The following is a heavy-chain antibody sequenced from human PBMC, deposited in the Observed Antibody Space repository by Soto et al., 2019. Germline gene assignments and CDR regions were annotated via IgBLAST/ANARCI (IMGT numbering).Heavy chain of an antibody. D-gene: IGHD5-12*01. J-gene: IGHJ4*02. Sequence: ASVKVSCKASGYTFISYGISCVRQAPGQGLEWMGWISAHSGNTKYVEKFKDRVTMTIDTSTSTAYMELRSLRSDDTAIYYCARHPGGTPLYSGYDYYFDYWGLGTLVTVS. CDR1: GYTFISYG. CDR3: ARHPGGTPLYSGYDYYFDY. CDR2: ISAHSGNT. V-gene: IGHV1-18*01.